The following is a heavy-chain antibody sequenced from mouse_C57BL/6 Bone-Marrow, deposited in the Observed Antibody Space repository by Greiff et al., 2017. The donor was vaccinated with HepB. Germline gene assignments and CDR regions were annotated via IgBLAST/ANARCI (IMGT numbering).Heavy chain of an antibody. D-gene: IGHD1-1*01. Sequence: QVQLQQPGAELVKPGASVKMSCKASGYTFTSYWITWVKQRPGQGLEWIGDIYPGSGSTNYNEKFKSKATLTVDKSSSTAYMQLSSLTSEDSAVYYCARRGYYYGSSGAWFAYWGQGTLVTVSA. V-gene: IGHV1-55*01. CDR1: GYTFTSYW. CDR2: IYPGSGST. J-gene: IGHJ3*01. CDR3: ARRGYYYGSSGAWFAY.